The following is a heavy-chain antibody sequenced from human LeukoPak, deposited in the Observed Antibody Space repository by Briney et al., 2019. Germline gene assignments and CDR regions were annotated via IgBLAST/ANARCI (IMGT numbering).Heavy chain of an antibody. CDR2: IYYSGST. D-gene: IGHD5-18*01. J-gene: IGHJ6*02. CDR1: GGPISSHY. V-gene: IGHV4-59*11. CDR3: ASSGDTAMVRGYYYYGMDV. Sequence: SETPSLTRTVSGGPISSHYWSWIRQPPGKGPEWVGYIYYSGSTNYNPSLKSRVTISVDTSKNQFSLKLSSVTAADTAVYYCASSGDTAMVRGYYYYGMDVWGQGTTVTVSS.